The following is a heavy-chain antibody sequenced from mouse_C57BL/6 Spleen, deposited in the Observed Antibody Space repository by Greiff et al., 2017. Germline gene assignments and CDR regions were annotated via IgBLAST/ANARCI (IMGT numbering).Heavy chain of an antibody. CDR3: ARRSTTVVAHWYFDV. Sequence: VQPQQSGAELVKPGASVKISCKASGYAFSSYWMNWVKQRPGKGLEWIGQIYPGDGDTNYNGKFKGKATLTADKSSSTAYMQLSSLTSEDSAVYFCARRSTTVVAHWYFDVWGTGTTVTVSS. CDR1: GYAFSSYW. V-gene: IGHV1-80*01. D-gene: IGHD1-1*01. J-gene: IGHJ1*03. CDR2: IYPGDGDT.